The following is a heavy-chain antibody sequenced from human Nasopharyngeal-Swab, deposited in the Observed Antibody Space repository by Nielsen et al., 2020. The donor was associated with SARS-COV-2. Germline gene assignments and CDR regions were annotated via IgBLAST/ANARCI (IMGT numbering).Heavy chain of an antibody. CDR1: EGTFSSYA. CDR3: AVGATGYYYMDV. Sequence: SVKVSCKASEGTFSSYAISWVRQAPGQGLEWMGGIIPIFGTANYAQKFQGRVTITADESTSTAYMELSSLRSEDTAVYYCAVGATGYYYMDVWGKGTTVTVS. V-gene: IGHV1-69*13. D-gene: IGHD1-26*01. J-gene: IGHJ6*03. CDR2: IIPIFGTA.